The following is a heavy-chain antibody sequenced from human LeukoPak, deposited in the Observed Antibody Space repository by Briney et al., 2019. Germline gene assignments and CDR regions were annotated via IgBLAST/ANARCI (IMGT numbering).Heavy chain of an antibody. D-gene: IGHD1-26*01. CDR3: VREVTSGSFDY. J-gene: IGHJ4*02. Sequence: GGSLRLSCAASGFTFSSFAMHWVRQAPGRGLEWVAVISYDGTNGYYAGFVKGRFTISRDNSQNTLYVRMSSLRPEDTAVYYCVREVTSGSFDYWGQGTLVTVSS. CDR1: GFTFSSFA. V-gene: IGHV3-30*04. CDR2: ISYDGTNG.